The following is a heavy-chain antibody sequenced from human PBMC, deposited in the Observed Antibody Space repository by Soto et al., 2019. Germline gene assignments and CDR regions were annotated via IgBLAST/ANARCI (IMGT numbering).Heavy chain of an antibody. Sequence: PSETLSLTCTVCGGSISSYYWSWIRQPPGKGLEWIGYIYYSGSTNYNPSLKSRVTISVDTSNTQFSLKLSSVTSADTAVYYCERVAPKTSIAVAGTCWFDPWGQGTLVTVSS. V-gene: IGHV4-59*01. J-gene: IGHJ5*02. D-gene: IGHD6-19*01. CDR2: IYYSGST. CDR1: GGSISSYY. CDR3: ERVAPKTSIAVAGTCWFDP.